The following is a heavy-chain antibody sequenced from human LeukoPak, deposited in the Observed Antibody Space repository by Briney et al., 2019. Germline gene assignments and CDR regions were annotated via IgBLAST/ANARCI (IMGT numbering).Heavy chain of an antibody. J-gene: IGHJ6*03. V-gene: IGHV3-11*04. CDR2: ISSSGSTI. CDR1: GFTFSDYY. Sequence: PGGSLRLSCAASGFTFSDYYMSWIRQAPGKGLEWVSYISSSGSTIYYADSVKGRFTISRDNAKNSLYLQMNSLRAEDTAVYYCARGGDVDTAMVAQDYYYYMDVWGKGTTVTVSS. CDR3: ARGGDVDTAMVAQDYYYYMDV. D-gene: IGHD5-18*01.